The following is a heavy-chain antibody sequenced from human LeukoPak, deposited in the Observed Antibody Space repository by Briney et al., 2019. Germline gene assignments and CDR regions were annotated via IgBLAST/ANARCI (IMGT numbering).Heavy chain of an antibody. J-gene: IGHJ6*02. D-gene: IGHD3-22*01. CDR2: INHSGST. Sequence: PSETLSLTCAVYGGSFSGYYWSWIRQPPGKGLEWIGEINHSGSTNYNPSLKSRVTISVDTSKNQFSLELSSVTAADTAVYYCARVYYYDSSGYYFYYYYYGMDVWGQGTTVTVSS. V-gene: IGHV4-34*01. CDR3: ARVYYYDSSGYYFYYYYYGMDV. CDR1: GGSFSGYY.